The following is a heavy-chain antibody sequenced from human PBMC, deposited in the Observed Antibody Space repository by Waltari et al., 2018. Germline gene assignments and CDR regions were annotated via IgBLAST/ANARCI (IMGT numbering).Heavy chain of an antibody. J-gene: IGHJ4*02. Sequence: EVQLVQSGAEVKKPGESLKISCKGSGYSFTSYWIGWVRKMPGKGLAWVGVIYPGDSDTRYSPSFQGQVTISADKSISTAYLQWSSLKASDTAMYYCARRPYYYDSSGYQGGFDYWGQGTLVTVSS. CDR2: IYPGDSDT. D-gene: IGHD3-22*01. CDR3: ARRPYYYDSSGYQGGFDY. V-gene: IGHV5-51*01. CDR1: GYSFTSYW.